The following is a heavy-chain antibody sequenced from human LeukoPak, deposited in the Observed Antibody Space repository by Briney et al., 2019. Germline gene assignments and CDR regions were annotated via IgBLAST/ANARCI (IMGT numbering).Heavy chain of an antibody. J-gene: IGHJ4*02. Sequence: PSETLSLTCAVSGASINSPNWWTWVRQPPGKGLEWLGEVYHSGSTRYNPSLKSRVTVSMDKSKNQFSLSLTSVTAADTAVYYCARLADCWGPGTLVTVSS. CDR2: VYHSGST. CDR1: GASINSPNW. V-gene: IGHV4-4*02. CDR3: ARLADC. D-gene: IGHD3-3*02.